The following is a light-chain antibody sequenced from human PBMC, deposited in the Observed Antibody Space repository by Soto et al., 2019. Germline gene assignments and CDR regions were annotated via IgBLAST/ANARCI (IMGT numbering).Light chain of an antibody. CDR1: SGSIASNY. J-gene: IGLJ2*01. Sequence: NFMLTQPHSVAESPGTTVTISCTRSSGSIASNYVQWYQQRPGSAPTPVIYEDNERPSGVPDRFSGSIDSSSNSASLTISGLKTDDEAYYYCQSYHSGNVVFGGGTKVTVL. CDR3: QSYHSGNVV. CDR2: EDN. V-gene: IGLV6-57*04.